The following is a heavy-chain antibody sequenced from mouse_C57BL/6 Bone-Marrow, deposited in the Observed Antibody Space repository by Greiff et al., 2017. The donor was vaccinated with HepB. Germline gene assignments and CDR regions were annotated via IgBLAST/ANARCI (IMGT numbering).Heavy chain of an antibody. Sequence: VQLQQPGAELVKPGASVTLSCKASGYTFTSYWMHWVKQRAGQGLEWIGMIHPNSGSTNYNEKFKSKATLTVDKSSSTAYMQLSSLTSEDSSVYYCARRDTTVHYWGEGATLTVSS. CDR1: GYTFTSYW. CDR3: ARRDTTVHY. CDR2: IHPNSGST. J-gene: IGHJ2*01. V-gene: IGHV1-64*01. D-gene: IGHD1-1*01.